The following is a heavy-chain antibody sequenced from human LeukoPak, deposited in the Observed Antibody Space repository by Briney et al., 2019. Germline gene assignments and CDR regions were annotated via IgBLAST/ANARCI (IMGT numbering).Heavy chain of an antibody. CDR3: ARGTSRIAARPQGYYYYMDV. V-gene: IGHV1-69*05. Sequence: SVKVSCKASGGTFSSYAISWVRQAPGQGLEWMGGIIPIFGTANYAQKFQGRVTITTDESTSTAYMELSSLRSEDTAVYYCARGTSRIAARPQGYYYYMDVWGKGTTVIVSS. CDR2: IIPIFGTA. D-gene: IGHD6-6*01. J-gene: IGHJ6*03. CDR1: GGTFSSYA.